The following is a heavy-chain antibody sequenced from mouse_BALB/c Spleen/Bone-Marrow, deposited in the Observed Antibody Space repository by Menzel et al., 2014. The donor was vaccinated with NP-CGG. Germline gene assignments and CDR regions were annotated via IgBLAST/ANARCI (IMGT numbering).Heavy chain of an antibody. D-gene: IGHD1-1*01. CDR2: INPSTDYT. CDR3: ARRAYGGSYGFAY. V-gene: IGHV1-7*01. J-gene: IGHJ3*01. Sequence: QAQLQQSGAELAKPGASLKMSCKASGYTFTSYWMHWVKRRPGQGLEWIGYINPSTDYTEYNQKFKDKATLTADKSSSTAFMQLSSLTSEDSAVYYCARRAYGGSYGFAYWGQGTLVTVSA. CDR1: GYTFTSYW.